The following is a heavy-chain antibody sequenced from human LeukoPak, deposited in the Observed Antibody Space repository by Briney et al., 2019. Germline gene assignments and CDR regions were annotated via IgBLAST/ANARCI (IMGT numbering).Heavy chain of an antibody. Sequence: GGSLRLSCIASGFTFSDYAMNWVRQAPGKGLEWVSTFKRNSGQVYYAESVRGRFTISRDNSKNTVYLQMSSLRAEDTALYYCARSIPDYTRFDYWGQGALVTVSS. D-gene: IGHD4-11*01. CDR2: FKRNSGQV. V-gene: IGHV3-23*05. CDR3: ARSIPDYTRFDY. J-gene: IGHJ4*02. CDR1: GFTFSDYA.